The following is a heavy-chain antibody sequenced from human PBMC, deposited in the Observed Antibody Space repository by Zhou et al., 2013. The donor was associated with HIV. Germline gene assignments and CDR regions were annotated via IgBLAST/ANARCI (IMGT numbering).Heavy chain of an antibody. J-gene: IGHJ3*02. D-gene: IGHD3-22*01. CDR1: GYTFTTYG. V-gene: IGHV1-18*01. CDR3: ARDEHDYYDSSGDAFDI. CDR2: ISAYNGNT. Sequence: QVQLVQSGAEVKKPGASVKVSCKASGYTFTTYGITWVRQAPGQGLEWMGWISAYNGNTNYAQKLQGRVTMTTDTSTSTAYMELRSLRSDDTAVYYCARDEHDYYDSSGDAFDIWAKGQWSPSLQ.